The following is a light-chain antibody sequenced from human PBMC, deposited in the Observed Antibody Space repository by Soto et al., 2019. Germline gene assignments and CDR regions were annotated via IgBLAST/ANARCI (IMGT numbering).Light chain of an antibody. CDR1: QSLSGSNY. CDR2: GAS. V-gene: IGKV3-20*01. J-gene: IGKJ5*01. Sequence: EIVLTQSPGTLSLSPGERATVSCRASQSLSGSNYLAWYQQKPGQAPRLLIYGASSRATGIPDRFSASGSGTDITLTISRLEPEDFAVYYCQQYGGSPPITFGQGTRLEIK. CDR3: QQYGGSPPIT.